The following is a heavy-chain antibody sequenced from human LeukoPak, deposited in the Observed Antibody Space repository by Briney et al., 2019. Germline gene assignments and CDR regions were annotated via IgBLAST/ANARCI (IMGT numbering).Heavy chain of an antibody. V-gene: IGHV4-34*01. Sequence: SETLSLTCAVYGGSFSGYSWNWLRQPPGKGLEWIGEINHSGSTNHNPSLKRRVTISVDTSENQISLKLSSVTAADTAVYYCARETNYYFDYWGQGNQVTVSS. D-gene: IGHD2-8*01. CDR3: ARETNYYFDY. CDR1: GGSFSGYS. J-gene: IGHJ4*02. CDR2: INHSGST.